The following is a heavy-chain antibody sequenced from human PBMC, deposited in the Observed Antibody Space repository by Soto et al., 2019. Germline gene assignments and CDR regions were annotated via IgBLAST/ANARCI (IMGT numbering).Heavy chain of an antibody. J-gene: IGHJ4*02. Sequence: TLSLTCTVSGGSISSYYWSWIRQPPGKGLEWIGYIYYSGSTNYNPSLKSRVTISVDTSKNQFSLKLSSVTADDTAVYYCASEGSAWQFDYWGQGALVTVSS. CDR3: ASEGSAWQFDY. D-gene: IGHD6-25*01. V-gene: IGHV4-59*12. CDR1: GGSISSYY. CDR2: IYYSGST.